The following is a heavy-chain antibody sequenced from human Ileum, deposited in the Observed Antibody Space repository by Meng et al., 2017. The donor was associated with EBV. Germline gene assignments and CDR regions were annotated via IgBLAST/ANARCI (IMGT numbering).Heavy chain of an antibody. D-gene: IGHD1-26*01. CDR2: TYYRSKWNT. CDR1: GDSVSSISGA. V-gene: IGHV6-1*01. CDR3: ARGSYYFDS. J-gene: IGHJ4*02. Sequence: QLQHSGPGLLKPPQPPSLPFAVSGDSVSSISGAWNWIRQSPSRGLEWLGRTYYRSKWNTDYAVSVSSRITISPDTSKNQFSLQLNSVTPEDTAVYYCARGSYYFDSWGQGTLVTVSS.